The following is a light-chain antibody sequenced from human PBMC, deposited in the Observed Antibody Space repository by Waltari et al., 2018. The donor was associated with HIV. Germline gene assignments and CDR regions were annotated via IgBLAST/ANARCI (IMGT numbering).Light chain of an antibody. CDR3: VSYDSRLDERL. J-gene: IGLJ3*02. V-gene: IGLV1-47*01. CDR2: RNY. CDR1: TSNIETEA. Sequence: QSVLTQPPSVSGTPGQTVTISCSGSTSNIETEALYWYQQLPGTAPKLLIYRNYKRPSGVSDRFSCSKSGASASLVISGPRSEDEAHYYCVSYDSRLDERLFGGGTKLTVL.